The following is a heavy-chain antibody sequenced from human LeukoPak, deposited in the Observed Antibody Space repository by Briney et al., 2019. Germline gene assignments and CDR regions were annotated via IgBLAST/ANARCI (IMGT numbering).Heavy chain of an antibody. CDR3: ARGYSYGSDYYYGMDV. J-gene: IGHJ6*02. Sequence: ASVKVSCKASGYTFTSNAISWVRQAPGQGLEWMGRISGYNGNTKYAQKVQGRVTMTTDTSTSTAYMELRSLRSDDTAVYYCARGYSYGSDYYYGMDVWGQGTTVTVSS. V-gene: IGHV1-18*01. CDR2: ISGYNGNT. CDR1: GYTFTSNA. D-gene: IGHD5-18*01.